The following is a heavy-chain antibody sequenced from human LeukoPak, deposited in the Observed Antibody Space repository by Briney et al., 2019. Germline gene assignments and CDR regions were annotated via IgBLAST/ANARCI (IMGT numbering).Heavy chain of an antibody. J-gene: IGHJ4*02. CDR2: IYYSGST. V-gene: IGHV4-59*01. Sequence: SETLSLTCTVSGGSISSYYWSWIRQPPGKGLEWIGYIYYSGSTNYNPSLKSRVTISVDTSKNQFSLKLSSVTAADTAVYYCARSYYGSGSYYSFDYWGQGTLVTVSS. CDR3: ARSYYGSGSYYSFDY. D-gene: IGHD3-10*01. CDR1: GGSISSYY.